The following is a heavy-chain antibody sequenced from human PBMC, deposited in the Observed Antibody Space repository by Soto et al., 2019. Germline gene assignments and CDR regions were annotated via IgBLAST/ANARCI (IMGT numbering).Heavy chain of an antibody. CDR3: ARVEYSGYLRI. V-gene: IGHV4-59*01. Sequence: QVQLQESGPGLVKPSETLSLTCTVSGGSISSYYWSWIRQSPGKRLEWIGYIYFSGSTNYNPSLKSRVSISGDTSKNQFSLKLTSVTAADTAVYYCARVEYSGYLRIWGQGTLVTVSS. CDR2: IYFSGST. J-gene: IGHJ4*02. CDR1: GGSISSYY. D-gene: IGHD5-12*01.